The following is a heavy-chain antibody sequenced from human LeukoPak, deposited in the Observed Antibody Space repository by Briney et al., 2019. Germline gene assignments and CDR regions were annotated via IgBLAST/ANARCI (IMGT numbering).Heavy chain of an antibody. Sequence: PSETLSLTCTVSGGSISSYYWSWLRQPPGKGLEWIGYIYYSGSTNYNPSLKSRVTISVDTSKNQFSLKLSSVTAADTAVYYCARGAYYYDSSIGYWGQGTLVTVSS. CDR3: ARGAYYYDSSIGY. CDR1: GGSISSYY. J-gene: IGHJ4*02. CDR2: IYYSGST. V-gene: IGHV4-59*01. D-gene: IGHD3-22*01.